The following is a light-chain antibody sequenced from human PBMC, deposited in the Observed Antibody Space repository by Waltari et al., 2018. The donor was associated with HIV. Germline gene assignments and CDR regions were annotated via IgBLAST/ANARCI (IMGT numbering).Light chain of an antibody. V-gene: IGKV4-1*01. CDR3: QQYHRVPYT. Sequence: DVLVTQSPDSLAVSVGEPATLNCKSNQSLLYRSENKNFLAWYQQKPGQRPKLLIYWASTRQSGVPYRFSGSGSGTDFTLTLSTLQAEDVAVYYCQQYHRVPYTFGQGTKLQIK. J-gene: IGKJ2*01. CDR2: WAS. CDR1: QSLLYRSENKNF.